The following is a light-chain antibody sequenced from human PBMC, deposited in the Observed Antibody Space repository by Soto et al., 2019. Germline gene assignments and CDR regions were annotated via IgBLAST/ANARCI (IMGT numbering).Light chain of an antibody. CDR2: ATF. J-gene: IGKJ2*01. Sequence: DIQMTQSPSSLSASVGDRVTITCRARQTVSAYLNWYQHKPGKAPKLLIYATFSLQSGLPPRFRGSGSGADFTLPISSLQTGNFATYYCQQSHSLTHTFGQGTNLEMK. V-gene: IGKV1-39*01. CDR1: QTVSAY. CDR3: QQSHSLTHT.